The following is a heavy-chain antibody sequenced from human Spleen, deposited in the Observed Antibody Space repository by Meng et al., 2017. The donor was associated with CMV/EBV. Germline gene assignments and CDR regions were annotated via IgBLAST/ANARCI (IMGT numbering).Heavy chain of an antibody. V-gene: IGHV7-4-1*02. J-gene: IGHJ5*02. CDR1: TFTSYA. Sequence: TFTSYAMNWVRQAPGQGLEWMGWINTNTGNTTYAQGFTGRFVFSLDTSVSTAYLQISSLKAEDTAVYYCARDAGYCSSTSCYVWFDPWGQGTLVTVSS. CDR3: ARDAGYCSSTSCYVWFDP. D-gene: IGHD2-2*01. CDR2: INTNTGNT.